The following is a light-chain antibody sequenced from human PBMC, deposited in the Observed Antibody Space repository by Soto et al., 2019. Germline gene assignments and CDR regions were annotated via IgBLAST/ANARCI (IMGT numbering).Light chain of an antibody. Sequence: DIQMTQSPSTLSASVGDRVTITCRASQSISSYLAWYQQKPGKAPKLLIYKASSLESGVPSRFSGSGSGTEFTLTISSLQPDDFATYYCQQYSIFAYTFGQGTNLEIK. CDR1: QSISSY. CDR2: KAS. V-gene: IGKV1-5*03. J-gene: IGKJ2*01. CDR3: QQYSIFAYT.